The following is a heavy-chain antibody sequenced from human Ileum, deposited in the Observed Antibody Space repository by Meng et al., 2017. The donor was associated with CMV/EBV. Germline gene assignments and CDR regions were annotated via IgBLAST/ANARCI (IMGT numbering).Heavy chain of an antibody. CDR2: IYTNGRA. J-gene: IGHJ4*02. CDR1: GGSVKSVNYY. Sequence: QQWGPGLVKPSQPLSLTCVVSGGSVKSVNYYWGWVRQPAGKGLEWIGRIYTNGRAGYNPSLKSRVTISMDTSDNQFSLTLNSVTAADTAVYYCTSEPPGEWGRGTLVTVSS. CDR3: TSEPPGE. V-gene: IGHV4-61*02. D-gene: IGHD1-14*01.